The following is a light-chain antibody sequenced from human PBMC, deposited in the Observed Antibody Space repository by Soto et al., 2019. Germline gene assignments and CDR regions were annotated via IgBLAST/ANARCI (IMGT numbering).Light chain of an antibody. CDR2: AAS. CDR1: QSVSTN. Sequence: EIVMTQSPATLSVSPGERATLSGRASQSVSTNLACYQQKPGQDPRLLIYAASVMATGIPTRFIGSGSGTEFTLTISSLQYEDFAVYYCQQYDERPKHLSFGGGTQVEIK. V-gene: IGKV3-15*01. CDR3: QQYDERPKHLS. J-gene: IGKJ4*01.